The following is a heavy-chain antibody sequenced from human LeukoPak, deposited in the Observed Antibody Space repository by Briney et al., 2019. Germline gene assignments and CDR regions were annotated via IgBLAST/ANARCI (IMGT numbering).Heavy chain of an antibody. CDR2: IYPGDSDI. CDR3: ARHRGSYSYDY. V-gene: IGHV5-51*01. D-gene: IGHD1-26*01. CDR1: GYRFTSYW. J-gene: IGHJ4*02. Sequence: GXSLKISWKSSGYRFTSYWIGWVRQMPGKGLEGMGIIYPGDSDIRYSPSFRGQVTISNDKSTNNSALEWRNIEASDTAMYYCARHRGSYSYDYWGQGTLVTVSS.